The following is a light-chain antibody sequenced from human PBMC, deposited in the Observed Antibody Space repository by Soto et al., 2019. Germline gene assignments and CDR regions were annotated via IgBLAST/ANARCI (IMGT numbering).Light chain of an antibody. CDR3: QQRSDWRGT. Sequence: EIVLTQSPATLSLSPGERATLSCRASQSVSTHLAWYQQKPGQGPRLLINDASNRATGIPARFSGSGSGTDFTLTISSLEPEDFAVYYCQQRSDWRGTFGSGTKVDIK. J-gene: IGKJ3*01. CDR1: QSVSTH. CDR2: DAS. V-gene: IGKV3-11*01.